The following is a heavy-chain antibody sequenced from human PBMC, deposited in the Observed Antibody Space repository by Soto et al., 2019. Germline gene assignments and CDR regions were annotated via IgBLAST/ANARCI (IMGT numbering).Heavy chain of an antibody. CDR2: ISGSGGST. CDR1: GFTFSSYA. D-gene: IGHD1-1*01. CDR3: AKDGWEPPLHFDY. V-gene: IGHV3-23*01. J-gene: IGHJ4*02. Sequence: GGSLRLSCAASGFTFSSYAMSWFRQAPGKGLEWVSAISGSGGSTYYADSVKGRFTISRDNSKNTLYLQMNSLRAEDTAVYYCAKDGWEPPLHFDYWGQGTLVTVSS.